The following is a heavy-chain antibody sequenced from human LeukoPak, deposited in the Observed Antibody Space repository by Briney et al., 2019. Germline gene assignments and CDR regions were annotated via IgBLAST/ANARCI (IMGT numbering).Heavy chain of an antibody. CDR1: GFTFSKYE. J-gene: IGHJ6*03. CDR3: GRGLGGSHSGGYYYCMDV. Sequence: GGSLRLSCTGSGFTFSKYEMHWVRQAPGKGLEWVSDISGSGSTMCYADSVKGRFIISRDNAKNSLHLQMNSLRADDTGVYYCGRGLGGSHSGGYYYCMDVWGKGTKVTVSS. CDR2: ISGSGSTM. V-gene: IGHV3-48*03. D-gene: IGHD3-16*01.